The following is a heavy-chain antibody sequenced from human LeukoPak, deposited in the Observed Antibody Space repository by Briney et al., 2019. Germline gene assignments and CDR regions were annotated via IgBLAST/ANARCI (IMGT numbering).Heavy chain of an antibody. J-gene: IGHJ5*02. D-gene: IGHD4-17*01. V-gene: IGHV4-38-2*02. Sequence: SETLSLTCTVSGYSISSGYYWGWIRQPPGKGLEWIGSIYHSGSTYYNPSLKSRVTISVDTSKNQFSLKLSSVTAADTAVYYCARALYDYGDWEKEGFDPWGQGTLVTVSS. CDR2: IYHSGST. CDR3: ARALYDYGDWEKEGFDP. CDR1: GYSISSGYY.